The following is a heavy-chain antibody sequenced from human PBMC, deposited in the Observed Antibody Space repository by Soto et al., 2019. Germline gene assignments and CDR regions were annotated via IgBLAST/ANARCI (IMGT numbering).Heavy chain of an antibody. J-gene: IGHJ6*02. CDR3: AKDRLYSSLWFPHPLYGMDV. D-gene: IGHD6-19*01. Sequence: EVQLLESGGGLVQPGGSLRLSCAASGFIFRSHAISWVRQAPGKGLEWISTISGNGENTYYADSVKGQLTFSKANSKNTVYRQMNNLRVEHTAVYYCAKDRLYSSLWFPHPLYGMDVWGQGATVTVSS. CDR1: GFIFRSHA. CDR2: ISGNGENT. V-gene: IGHV3-23*01.